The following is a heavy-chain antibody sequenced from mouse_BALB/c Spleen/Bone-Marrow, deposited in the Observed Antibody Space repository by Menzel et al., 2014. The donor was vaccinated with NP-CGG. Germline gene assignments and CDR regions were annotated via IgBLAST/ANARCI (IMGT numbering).Heavy chain of an antibody. D-gene: IGHD2-3*01. CDR3: ARGDGYYGGAMDY. Sequence: VQLQQSGPGLVKPSQSLSLTCSVTGYSITSGYYWNWIRQFPGNKLEWMGYISYDGSNNYNPSLKNRIPITRDTSKNQFFLKLNSVTTEDTATYYCARGDGYYGGAMDYWGQGTSVPVSS. CDR1: GYSITSGYY. J-gene: IGHJ4*01. CDR2: ISYDGSN. V-gene: IGHV3-6*02.